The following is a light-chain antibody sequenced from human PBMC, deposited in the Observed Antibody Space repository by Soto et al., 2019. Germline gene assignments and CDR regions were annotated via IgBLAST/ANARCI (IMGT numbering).Light chain of an antibody. J-gene: IGLJ1*01. CDR1: SSDVGGYKY. CDR3: SSYTSCKTLV. V-gene: IGLV2-14*01. CDR2: DVT. Sequence: QSALTQPASVSESPGQSITISCTGSSSDVGGYKYVSGYQQHPGKAPKRLIYDVTNRPSGGSNRFSGSKSGYTASLTISGLQCEDEADYYCSSYTSCKTLVFGTGTKLTVL.